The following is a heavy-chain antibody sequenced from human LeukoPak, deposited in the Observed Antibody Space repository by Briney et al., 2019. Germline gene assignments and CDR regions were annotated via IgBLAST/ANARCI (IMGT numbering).Heavy chain of an antibody. D-gene: IGHD6-19*01. J-gene: IGHJ4*02. CDR1: GFTFINAW. CDR3: TTDDAPRGGWSFDY. V-gene: IGHV3-15*01. Sequence: GGSLRLSCAASGFTFINAWMSWVRQAPGKGLEWVGRIKSKTAGGTTDYAAPVKGRFTISRDDSKNTLYPQMNSLKTEDTAVYYCTTDDAPRGGWSFDYWGQGTLVTVSS. CDR2: IKSKTAGGTT.